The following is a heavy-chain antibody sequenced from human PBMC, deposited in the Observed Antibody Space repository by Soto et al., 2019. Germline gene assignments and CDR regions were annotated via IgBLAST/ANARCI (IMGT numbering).Heavy chain of an antibody. CDR3: ANEIRPNDY. CDR1: GLPFSSHA. D-gene: IGHD4-17*01. CDR2: ISISGGNT. J-gene: IGHJ4*02. Sequence: EVQLLESGGGLVQPGGSLRLSCAASGLPFSSHAMSWVRQAPGKGLEWVSSISISGGNTYYADSVRGRFTISRDNSKNTVYLNMNSLTAEDTAIYYCANEIRPNDYWGQGTLVTVSS. V-gene: IGHV3-23*01.